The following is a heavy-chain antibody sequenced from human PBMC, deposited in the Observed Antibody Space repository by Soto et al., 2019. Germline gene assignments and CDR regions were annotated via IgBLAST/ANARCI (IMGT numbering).Heavy chain of an antibody. CDR1: GFIFKDFA. CDR3: TKGDSSGYFDPSAGYSTPDV. D-gene: IGHD2-15*01. J-gene: IGHJ4*02. Sequence: EVQLFESGGGLVEPGESLRLSCAASGFIFKDFAMSWLRQALGKGLEWVSTITTSDEITYSADSVSGRFTISRDNSAISLFVQLSSLRGDDTATYYCTKGDSSGYFDPSAGYSTPDVWGQGTLVTVSS. CDR2: ITTSDEIT. V-gene: IGHV3-23*01.